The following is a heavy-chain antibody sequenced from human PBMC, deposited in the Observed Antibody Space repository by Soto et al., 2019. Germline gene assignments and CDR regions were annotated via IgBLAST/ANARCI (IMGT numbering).Heavy chain of an antibody. V-gene: IGHV3-30*18. CDR1: GFTFSSYG. D-gene: IGHD2-15*01. Sequence: QVQLVESGGGVVQPGRSLRLSCAASGFTFSSYGIHWVRQAPGKGLEWVAVISYDGSNKYYADSVKGRFTISRDNSKNALYLQMNSLRAEATAVYYCAKGGYAVVAASYFDYWGQGTLVTVSS. J-gene: IGHJ4*02. CDR2: ISYDGSNK. CDR3: AKGGYAVVAASYFDY.